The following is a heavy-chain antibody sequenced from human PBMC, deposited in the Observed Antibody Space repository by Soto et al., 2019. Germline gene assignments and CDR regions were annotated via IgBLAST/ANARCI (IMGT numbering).Heavy chain of an antibody. V-gene: IGHV1-69*12. J-gene: IGHJ6*02. Sequence: QVQLVQSGAEVKKPGSSLKVSCKASGGTFTNYAFSWVRQAPGQGLEWMGGIIPIFGTPDYAQKFQGRITITADESSRTAPMELNSMRSDDTAVYYCARERSVGYCITTTCPKPFYYYAMDVWGQGTTVTVSS. CDR1: GGTFTNYA. CDR3: ARERSVGYCITTTCPKPFYYYAMDV. CDR2: IIPIFGTP. D-gene: IGHD2-2*01.